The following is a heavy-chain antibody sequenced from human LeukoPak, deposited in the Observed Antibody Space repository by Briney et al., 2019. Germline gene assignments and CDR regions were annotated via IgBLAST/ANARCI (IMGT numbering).Heavy chain of an antibody. CDR3: ARGGNYWPQWWFDP. CDR1: GGSISTYY. Sequence: SETLSLTCSVSGGSISTYYWSWIRQPPGKGLEWIGYIYYTGSTSYNPSLKSRVTMSLDASKNQFSLELNSVTPADTAVYYCARGGNYWPQWWFDPWGRGTLVSVSS. J-gene: IGHJ5*02. D-gene: IGHD1-26*01. CDR2: IYYTGST. V-gene: IGHV4-59*01.